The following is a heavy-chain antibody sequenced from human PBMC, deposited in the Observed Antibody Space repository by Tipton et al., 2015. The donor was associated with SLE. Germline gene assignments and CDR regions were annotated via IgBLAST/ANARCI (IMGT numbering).Heavy chain of an antibody. Sequence: SLRLSCAASGFTFSNYAMNWVRQAPGKGLEWVSVIYSGDGVGKYYADSVKGRFTISRDNLRNTLYLQMSSLRPEDTAVYYCAKERGSGSYSRYYFDYWGQGTLVTVSS. CDR2: IYSGDGVGK. D-gene: IGHD3-10*01. J-gene: IGHJ4*02. V-gene: IGHV3-23*01. CDR1: GFTFSNYA. CDR3: AKERGSGSYSRYYFDY.